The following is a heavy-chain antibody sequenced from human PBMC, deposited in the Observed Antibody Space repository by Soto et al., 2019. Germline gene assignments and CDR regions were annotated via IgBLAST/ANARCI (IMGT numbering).Heavy chain of an antibody. Sequence: QITLKESGPTLVKSTQTLTLTCTFSGFSLSSGGGAVGWIRQPPGKALEWLAIIYASGGTHYSPSLKTRLTITQDTSKNQVVLTMTNMDPVDTATYYCGHRRDVATRCWFDPWGQGILVTVSS. CDR1: GFSLSSGGGA. J-gene: IGHJ5*02. CDR2: IYASGGT. V-gene: IGHV2-5*01. D-gene: IGHD6-6*01. CDR3: GHRRDVATRCWFDP.